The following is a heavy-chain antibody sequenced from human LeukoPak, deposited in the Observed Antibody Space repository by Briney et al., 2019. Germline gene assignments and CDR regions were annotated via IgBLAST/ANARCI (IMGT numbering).Heavy chain of an antibody. Sequence: SDTLSLTCDVSGYSINFGHLWGWIRQPPGKGLEWIASTNHSGRTYYTPSLKSRVTISVDTLKNQFSLKVTSVTAEDTAMYFCARESSAVAHTMIRDWLDPWGQGTLVTVSS. J-gene: IGHJ5*02. CDR1: GYSINFGHL. CDR3: ARESSAVAHTMIRDWLDP. V-gene: IGHV4-38-2*02. CDR2: TNHSGRT. D-gene: IGHD3-22*01.